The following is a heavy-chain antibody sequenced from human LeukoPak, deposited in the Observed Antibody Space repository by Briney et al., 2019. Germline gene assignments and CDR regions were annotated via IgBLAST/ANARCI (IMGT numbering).Heavy chain of an antibody. V-gene: IGHV4-39*01. CDR2: IFYGESA. CDR1: GDSISTSIYY. CDR3: ARRPLGYCSGSNCKGGFDY. Sequence: PSETLSLTCTVSGDSISTSIYYWGWIRQPRGKGLEWIGNIFYGESAYYNPALESRFTISVATSKNQFSLKLSSVTAADTAVYYCARRPLGYCSGSNCKGGFDYWGQGTLVTVSS. J-gene: IGHJ4*02. D-gene: IGHD2-15*01.